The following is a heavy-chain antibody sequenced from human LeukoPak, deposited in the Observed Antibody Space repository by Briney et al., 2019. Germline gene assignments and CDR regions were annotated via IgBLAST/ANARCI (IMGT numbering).Heavy chain of an antibody. Sequence: ASVTVSFTASGYTFTSYGISWVRQAPGQGLEWMGWIGAYNGNTNYAQKLQGRATMTTDTSTSTAYMELRSLRSDDTAVYYCARDRYGFPSDYWGQGTLVTVSS. CDR1: GYTFTSYG. CDR3: ARDRYGFPSDY. CDR2: IGAYNGNT. J-gene: IGHJ4*02. D-gene: IGHD1-14*01. V-gene: IGHV1-18*01.